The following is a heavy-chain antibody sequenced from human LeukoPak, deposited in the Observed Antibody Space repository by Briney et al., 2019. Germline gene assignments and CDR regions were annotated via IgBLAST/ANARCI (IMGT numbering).Heavy chain of an antibody. CDR2: IKQDGSDI. Sequence: GGSLRLSCAASGFTFSNYWMSWVRQAPGKGLEWVANIKQDGSDIYYVDSVKGRFTISRDNAKNSLYLQMNSLRAEDTAVYYCTRSGTYVFDYWGQGTLVTVSS. D-gene: IGHD1-26*01. CDR1: GFTFSNYW. V-gene: IGHV3-7*03. CDR3: TRSGTYVFDY. J-gene: IGHJ4*02.